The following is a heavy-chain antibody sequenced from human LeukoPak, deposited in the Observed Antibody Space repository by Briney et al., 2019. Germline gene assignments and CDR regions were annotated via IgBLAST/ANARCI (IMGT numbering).Heavy chain of an antibody. D-gene: IGHD2-2*01. V-gene: IGHV4-59*01. CDR3: ARGGDIVVVPAAPGDNWFDP. CDR1: GGSISSYY. Sequence: SETLSLTCTVSGGSISSYYWSWIRQPPGKGLEWLGYIYYSGSTNYNPSLKSRVTISVDTSKNQFSLKLSSVTAADTAVYYCARGGDIVVVPAAPGDNWFDPWGQGTLVTVSS. J-gene: IGHJ5*02. CDR2: IYYSGST.